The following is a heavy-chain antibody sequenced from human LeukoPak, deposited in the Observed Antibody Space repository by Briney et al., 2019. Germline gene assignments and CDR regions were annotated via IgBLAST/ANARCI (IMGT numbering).Heavy chain of an antibody. CDR1: GFTFSTYN. CDR3: ARVMTRVTRLDY. CDR2: ISSGGSTI. Sequence: SGGSLRLSCAASGFTFSTYNMNWVRQAPGKGLEWLSYISSGGSTIYYADSLKGRFTVSRDNAKNSLYLQMNSLRAEDTAVYYCARVMTRVTRLDYWGQGTLVTVSS. D-gene: IGHD4-17*01. V-gene: IGHV3-48*04. J-gene: IGHJ4*02.